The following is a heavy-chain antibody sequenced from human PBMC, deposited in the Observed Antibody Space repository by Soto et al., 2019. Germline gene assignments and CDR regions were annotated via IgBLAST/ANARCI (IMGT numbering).Heavy chain of an antibody. Sequence: ETLSLTCTVSGGSISSYYWSWIRQPPGKGLEWIGYIYYSGSTNYNPSLKSRVTISVDTSKNQFSLKLSSVTAADTAVYYCARSGYSAYYYYGMDVWGQGTTVTVSS. CDR2: IYYSGST. CDR3: ARSGYSAYYYYGMDV. D-gene: IGHD3-3*01. V-gene: IGHV4-59*01. J-gene: IGHJ6*02. CDR1: GGSISSYY.